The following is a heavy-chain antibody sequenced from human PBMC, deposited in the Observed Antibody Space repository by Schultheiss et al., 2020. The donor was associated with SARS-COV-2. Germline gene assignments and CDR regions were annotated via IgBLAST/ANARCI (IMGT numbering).Heavy chain of an antibody. D-gene: IGHD4-17*01. V-gene: IGHV3-30*03. J-gene: IGHJ4*02. CDR1: GFTVSSNY. CDR2: ISYDGSNK. CDR3: ARDLLSTVTTGG. Sequence: GGSLRLSCAASGFTVSSNYMSWVRQAPGKGLEWVAVISYDGSNKYYADSVKGRFTISRDNSKNTLYLQMNSLRAEDTAVYYCARDLLSTVTTGGWGQGTLVTVS.